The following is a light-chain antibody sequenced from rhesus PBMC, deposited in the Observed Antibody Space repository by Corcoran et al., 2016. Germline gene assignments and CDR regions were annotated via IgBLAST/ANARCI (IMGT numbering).Light chain of an antibody. Sequence: EIVMTQSPATLSLSPGETATLSCRASQSVGTYLAWYQQKPGQAPKLLVHSTNFRATGIPDRVSGSGSRTDFTLTISSLEPEDVGFYHCQQYKDLLWTFGQGTKVEIK. V-gene: IGKV3-40*01. CDR2: STN. CDR3: QQYKDLLWT. CDR1: QSVGTY. J-gene: IGKJ1*01.